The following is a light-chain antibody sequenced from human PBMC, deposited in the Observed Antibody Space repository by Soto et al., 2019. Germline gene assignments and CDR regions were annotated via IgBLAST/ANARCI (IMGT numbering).Light chain of an antibody. Sequence: QSALTQPASVSGSPGQSITISCTGTSSDVGSYNLVSWYQQHPGKAPKLMIYEGSKRPSGVSNRVSGSKSGNTASLTISGLQAEDDADYYCCSYAGSSTVVFGGGTQLTVL. CDR2: EGS. CDR1: SSDVGSYNL. CDR3: CSYAGSSTVV. J-gene: IGLJ2*01. V-gene: IGLV2-23*01.